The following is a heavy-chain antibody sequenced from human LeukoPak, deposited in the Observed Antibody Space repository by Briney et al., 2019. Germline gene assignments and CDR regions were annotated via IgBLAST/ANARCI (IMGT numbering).Heavy chain of an antibody. J-gene: IGHJ4*02. Sequence: GESLKISCKGSGYIFTNYWIGWARQMPGKGLEWMGIIYPRDSNIRYSPSFQGQVTVSADKSISTAYLQWSSLEASDTAMYYCARRQYSGYDFDYWGQGTLVTVSS. CDR3: ARRQYSGYDFDY. CDR2: IYPRDSNI. D-gene: IGHD5-12*01. V-gene: IGHV5-51*01. CDR1: GYIFTNYW.